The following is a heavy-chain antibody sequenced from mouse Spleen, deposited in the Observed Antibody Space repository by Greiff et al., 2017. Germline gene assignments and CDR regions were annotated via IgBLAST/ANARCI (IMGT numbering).Heavy chain of an antibody. V-gene: IGHV1-69*01. Sequence: VQLQQPGAELVMPGASVKLSCKASGYTFTSYWMHWVKQRPGQGLEWIGEIDPSDSYTNYNQKFKGKATLTVDKSSSTAYMQLSSLTSEDSAVYYCARTTVAYWYFDVWGTGTTVTVSS. CDR1: GYTFTSYW. CDR3: ARTTVAYWYFDV. J-gene: IGHJ1*03. D-gene: IGHD1-1*01. CDR2: IDPSDSYT.